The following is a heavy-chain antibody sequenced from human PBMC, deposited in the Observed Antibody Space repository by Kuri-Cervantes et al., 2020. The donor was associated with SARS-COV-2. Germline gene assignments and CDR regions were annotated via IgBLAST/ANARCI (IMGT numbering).Heavy chain of an antibody. CDR3: ARDPGGLDAFDI. J-gene: IGHJ3*02. Sequence: ASVKVSCKASGYTFTSYGISWVRQAPGQGLEWMGWISAYNGNTNYAQKFQGRVTMTRDTSISTAYMELSRLRSDDTAVYYCARDPGGLDAFDIWGQGTMVTVSS. CDR1: GYTFTSYG. V-gene: IGHV1-18*01. D-gene: IGHD4-23*01. CDR2: ISAYNGNT.